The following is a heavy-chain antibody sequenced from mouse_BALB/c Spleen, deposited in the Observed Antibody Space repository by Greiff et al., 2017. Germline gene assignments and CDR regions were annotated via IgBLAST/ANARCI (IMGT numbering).Heavy chain of an antibody. CDR3: ARRGDDNSWFAY. CDR2: ISSGGSYT. V-gene: IGHV5-6*01. J-gene: IGHJ3*01. CDR1: GFTFSSYG. D-gene: IGHD2-1*01. Sequence: EVQLQESGGDLVKPGGSLKLSCAAFGFTFSSYGMSWVRQTPDKRLEWVATISSGGSYTYYPDSVKGRFTISRDNAKNTLYLQMSSLKSEDTAMYYCARRGDDNSWFAYWGQGTLVTVSA.